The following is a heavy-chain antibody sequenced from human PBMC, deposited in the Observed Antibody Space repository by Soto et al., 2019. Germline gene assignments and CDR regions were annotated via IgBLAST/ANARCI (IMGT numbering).Heavy chain of an antibody. CDR3: ARDPPGIVASGAGG. CDR1: EFTVSNNY. CDR2: IYSGGTT. D-gene: IGHD6-13*01. V-gene: IGHV3-53*01. Sequence: LRLSCAASEFTVSNNYMRWRGQAPGKGLEWVSLIYSGGTTHYADSVKGRFTISRDNSKNTLYLQMNSLRVEDTAVYYCARDPPGIVASGAGGWGQGTLVTVSS. J-gene: IGHJ4*02.